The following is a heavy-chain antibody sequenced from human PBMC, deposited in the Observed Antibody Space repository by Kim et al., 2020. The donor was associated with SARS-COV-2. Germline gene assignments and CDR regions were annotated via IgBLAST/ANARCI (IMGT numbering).Heavy chain of an antibody. Sequence: GGGTTYADSVKGRLTISRDNSKHTLYLQMNSLRAEDTAVYYCAKSFRFDPWGQGTLVTVSS. CDR2: GGGT. V-gene: IGHV3-23*01. J-gene: IGHJ5*02. CDR3: AKSFRFDP.